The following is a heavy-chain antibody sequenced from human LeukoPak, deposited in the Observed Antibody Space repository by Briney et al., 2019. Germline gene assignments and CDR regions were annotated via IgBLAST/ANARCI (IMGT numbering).Heavy chain of an antibody. V-gene: IGHV3-48*03. D-gene: IGHD1-14*01. J-gene: IGHJ4*02. CDR2: ISSSGSPV. CDR1: GFTFSSYE. Sequence: GGSLRLSCAASGFTFSSYEMNWVRQAPGKGLEWVSYISSSGSPVYYPDSVKGRFSISRDNAKNSLYLQMNSLRVEDTAVYYWATKEGTRFDFDYWGQGILVTVSS. CDR3: ATKEGTRFDFDY.